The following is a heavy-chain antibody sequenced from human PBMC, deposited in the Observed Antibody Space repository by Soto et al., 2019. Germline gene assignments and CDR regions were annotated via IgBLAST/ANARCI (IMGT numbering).Heavy chain of an antibody. CDR2: IYHSGST. Sequence: SETLSLTCAVSGGSISSSNWWSWVRQPPGKGLEWIGEIYHSGSTNYNPSLKSRVTISVDKSKNQFSLKLSSVTAADTAVYYCAREARGSGSYYNYFDYWGQGTLVTVSS. CDR1: GGSISSSNW. CDR3: AREARGSGSYYNYFDY. D-gene: IGHD3-10*01. V-gene: IGHV4-4*02. J-gene: IGHJ4*02.